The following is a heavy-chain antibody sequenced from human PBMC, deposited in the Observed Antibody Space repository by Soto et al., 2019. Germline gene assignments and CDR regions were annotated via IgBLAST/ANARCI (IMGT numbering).Heavy chain of an antibody. CDR3: TIPRGPMIRP. Sequence: EVQLVESGGGLVEPGGSLRLSCTASGFTFSNAWMTWVRQAPGKGLEWVGRIKSKTDGGTTDYAAPVKGRFTISRDDSKTTLYLQMNSLKTEDTAVYYCTIPRGPMIRPWGQGTLVTVSS. CDR1: GFTFSNAW. D-gene: IGHD3-22*01. CDR2: IKSKTDGGTT. J-gene: IGHJ5*02. V-gene: IGHV3-15*01.